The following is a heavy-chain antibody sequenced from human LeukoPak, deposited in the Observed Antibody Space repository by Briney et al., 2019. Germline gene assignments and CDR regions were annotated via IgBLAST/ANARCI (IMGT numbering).Heavy chain of an antibody. V-gene: IGHV3-21*04. J-gene: IGHJ4*02. CDR2: ISSSSSYI. CDR3: ARRAGAYSHPYDY. D-gene: IGHD4/OR15-4a*01. CDR1: GFTFSSYS. Sequence: PGGSLRLSCAASGFTFSSYSMNWVRQAPGKGLEWVSSISSSSSYIYYADSVKGRFTISRDNAKNSLYLQMNSLRAEDTAVYYCARRAGAYSHPYDYWGQGTLVTVSS.